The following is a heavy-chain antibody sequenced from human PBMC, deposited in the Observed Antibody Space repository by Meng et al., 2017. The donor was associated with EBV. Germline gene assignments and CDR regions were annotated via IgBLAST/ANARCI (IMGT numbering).Heavy chain of an antibody. J-gene: IGHJ5*02. D-gene: IGHD3-3*01. Sequence: QLQLYQSGPGLVKPSETLSRTCIVAGDFISSRSYYWGWIRQSPGKGLEWIGNVYYSGNSYYNPSLKSRVTISVDTSKNQFYLKLISVTAADTAVYFCARVSFYDYWSGYSFNWLDPWGQGTLVTVSS. CDR2: VYYSGNS. CDR3: ARVSFYDYWSGYSFNWLDP. CDR1: GDFISSRSYY. V-gene: IGHV4-39*01.